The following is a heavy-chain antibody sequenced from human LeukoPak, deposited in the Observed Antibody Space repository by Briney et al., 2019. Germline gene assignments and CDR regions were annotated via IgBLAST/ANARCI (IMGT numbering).Heavy chain of an antibody. J-gene: IGHJ4*02. Sequence: GGSLRLSCAASGFTFSSYAMHWVRQAPGKGLEWVAVISYDGSNKYYADSVKGRFTIPRDNSKNTLYLQMNSLRAEDTAVYYCASDLDYWGQGTLVTVSS. CDR2: ISYDGSNK. V-gene: IGHV3-30-3*01. CDR3: ASDLDY. CDR1: GFTFSSYA.